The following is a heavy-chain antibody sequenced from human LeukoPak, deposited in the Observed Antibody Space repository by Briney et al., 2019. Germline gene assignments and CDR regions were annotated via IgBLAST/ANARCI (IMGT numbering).Heavy chain of an antibody. CDR1: GYTFTGYY. V-gene: IGHV1-2*02. CDR2: INPNSGGT. CDR3: ARDKPGFWSGLPDY. J-gene: IGHJ4*02. D-gene: IGHD3-3*01. Sequence: ASVKVSCKASGYTFTGYYMHWVRQAPGQGLEWMGWINPNSGGTNYAQKFQGRVTMTRDTSISTAYMELSRLRSDDTAVYYCARDKPGFWSGLPDYWGQGTLVTVSS.